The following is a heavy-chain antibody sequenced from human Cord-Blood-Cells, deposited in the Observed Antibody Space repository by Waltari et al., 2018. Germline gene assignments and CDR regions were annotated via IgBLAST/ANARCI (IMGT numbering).Heavy chain of an antibody. CDR1: GYTFTGYY. V-gene: IGHV1-2*02. Sequence: QVQLVQSGAEVKKPRASVKVSCTASGYTFTGYYMPWVRQAPGQGLEWMGWIKPNSGGTNYEKKFQGRVTMTRDTSISTAYMGLSRLRSDDTAVYYCARVWRAYDAFDIWGQGTMVTVSS. D-gene: IGHD3-10*01. J-gene: IGHJ3*02. CDR3: ARVWRAYDAFDI. CDR2: IKPNSGGT.